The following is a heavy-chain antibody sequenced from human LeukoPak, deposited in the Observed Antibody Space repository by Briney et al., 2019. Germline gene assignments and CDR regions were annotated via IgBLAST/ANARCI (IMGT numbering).Heavy chain of an antibody. CDR1: GDSISSSNYY. CDR3: ARGVVAAAGYDAFDI. Sequence: SEALSLTCTVSGDSISSSNYYWGWIRQPPGKGLERIGSIYYSGSTNYNPSLKSRVTISVDTSKNQFSLKLSSVTAADTAVYYCARGVVAAAGYDAFDIWGQGTMVTVSS. D-gene: IGHD6-13*01. CDR2: IYYSGST. V-gene: IGHV4-39*07. J-gene: IGHJ3*02.